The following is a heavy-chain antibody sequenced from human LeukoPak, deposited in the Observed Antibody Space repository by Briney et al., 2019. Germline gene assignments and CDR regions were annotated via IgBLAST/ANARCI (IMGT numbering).Heavy chain of an antibody. CDR1: GFTFRSYE. J-gene: IGHJ5*02. CDR3: ARDSSGYFHWFDP. Sequence: PGGSLRLSCAASGFTFRSYEMNWVRQAPGKGLEWVSYMSSSGSTIYYADSVKGRFTISRENAKNSLYLQMNSLRAEDTAVYYCARDSSGYFHWFDPWGQGTLVTVSS. V-gene: IGHV3-48*03. CDR2: MSSSGSTI. D-gene: IGHD3-22*01.